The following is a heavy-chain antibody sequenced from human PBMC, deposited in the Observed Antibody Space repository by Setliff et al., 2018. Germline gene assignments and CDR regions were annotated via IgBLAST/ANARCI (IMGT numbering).Heavy chain of an antibody. D-gene: IGHD6-6*01. CDR2: IKHTGST. CDR1: GESFSRHF. V-gene: IGHV4-34*01. CDR3: ARGRNVAARLYDS. Sequence: PSETLSLTCAAYGESFSRHFWTWIRQPPGKGLEWIGEIKHTGSTNYNPSLKSRVTISVDTSKNQFSLKMSSVAAADRGVYYCARGRNVAARLYDSWGQGTLVTVSS. J-gene: IGHJ4*02.